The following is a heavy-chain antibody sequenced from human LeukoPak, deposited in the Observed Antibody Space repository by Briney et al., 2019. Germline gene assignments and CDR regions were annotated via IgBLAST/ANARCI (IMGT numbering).Heavy chain of an antibody. Sequence: SETLSLTCTVSGSSLSSYYWSWIRQPAGKGLEWIGRIYTSGSTNYNPSLKSRVTMSVDTSKNQFSLKLSSVTAADTAVYYCARDYITMIRDAYFDYWGQGTLVTVSS. J-gene: IGHJ4*02. D-gene: IGHD3-22*01. V-gene: IGHV4-4*07. CDR1: GSSLSSYY. CDR3: ARDYITMIRDAYFDY. CDR2: IYTSGST.